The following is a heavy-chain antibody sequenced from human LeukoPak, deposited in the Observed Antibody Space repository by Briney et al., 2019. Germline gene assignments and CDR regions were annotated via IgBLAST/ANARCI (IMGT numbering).Heavy chain of an antibody. Sequence: SVKVSCKASGGTFSSYAISWVRQAPGQGLEWMGRIIPIFGTANYAQKFQGRVTVTTDESTSTAYMELSSLRSEDTAVYYWARERGGDRGYDLDYWGQGTLVTVSS. V-gene: IGHV1-69*05. D-gene: IGHD5-12*01. CDR2: IIPIFGTA. CDR3: ARERGGDRGYDLDY. CDR1: GGTFSSYA. J-gene: IGHJ4*02.